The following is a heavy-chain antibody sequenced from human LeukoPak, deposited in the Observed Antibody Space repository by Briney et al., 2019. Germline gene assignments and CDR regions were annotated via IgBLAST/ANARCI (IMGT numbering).Heavy chain of an antibody. V-gene: IGHV3-48*03. J-gene: IGHJ2*01. D-gene: IGHD4-23*01. Sequence: GGSLRLSCAASAFTFSSYEMNWVRQAPGKGLEWVSYISSSGSIIYYADSVKGRFTISRDNAKNSLYLQMDSLRNEETAVYYCARDWKYGDYGGNYRAYWYFDLWGRGTLVTVSS. CDR3: ARDWKYGDYGGNYRAYWYFDL. CDR2: ISSSGSII. CDR1: AFTFSSYE.